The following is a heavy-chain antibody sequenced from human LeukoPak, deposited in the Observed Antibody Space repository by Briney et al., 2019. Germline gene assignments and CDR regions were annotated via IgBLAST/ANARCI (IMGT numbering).Heavy chain of an antibody. V-gene: IGHV4-61*02. J-gene: IGHJ4*02. CDR2: IYTSGST. D-gene: IGHD3-22*01. CDR3: ARETYYYDSSGFDY. CDR1: GGSISSGSYY. Sequence: SETLSLTCTVSGGSISSGSYYWSWIRQPAGKGLGWIGRIYTSGSTNYNPSLKSRVTISVDTSKNQFSLKLSSVTAADTAVYYCARETYYYDSSGFDYWGQGTLVTVSS.